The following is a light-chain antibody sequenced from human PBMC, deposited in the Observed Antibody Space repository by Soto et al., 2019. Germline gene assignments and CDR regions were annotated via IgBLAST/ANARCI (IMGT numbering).Light chain of an antibody. CDR2: GVS. CDR1: SNDVGAYND. Sequence: QSALTQPPSASGSPGQSVTISCTGTSNDVGAYNDVSWYQQHPGKPPKLMIYGVSYRPSGVPDRFSGSKSGNTASLTVSGLQAEDEADYYCTSYAGSNNLVFGGGTQLTVL. J-gene: IGLJ3*02. V-gene: IGLV2-8*01. CDR3: TSYAGSNNLV.